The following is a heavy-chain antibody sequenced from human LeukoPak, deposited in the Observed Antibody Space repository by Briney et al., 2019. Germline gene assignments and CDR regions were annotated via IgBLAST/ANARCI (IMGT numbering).Heavy chain of an antibody. CDR1: GFTFSNAW. CDR3: ARGSVGTPPPFDF. CDR2: ISFDGRGQ. J-gene: IGHJ4*02. V-gene: IGHV3-30*03. D-gene: IGHD1-1*01. Sequence: GGSLRLSCAASGFTFSNAWMTWVRQAPGKGLEWVALISFDGRGQYYPDFVKGRFTISRDNSKDTLYLQMNSLTTEDTAVYFCARGSVGTPPPFDFWGQGTLVTVSS.